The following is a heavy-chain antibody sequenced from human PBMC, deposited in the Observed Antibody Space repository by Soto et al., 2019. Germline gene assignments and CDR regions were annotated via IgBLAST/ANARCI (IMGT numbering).Heavy chain of an antibody. J-gene: IGHJ4*02. D-gene: IGHD5-18*01. Sequence: SETLSLTCTVSGGSISSYYWSWIRQPPGKGLEWIGYIYYSGSTNYNPSLKSRVTISVDTSKNQFSLKLSSVTAADTAVYYCARGDVDTAMVFCYWGQGTLVTVSS. CDR2: IYYSGST. CDR3: ARGDVDTAMVFCY. V-gene: IGHV4-59*01. CDR1: GGSISSYY.